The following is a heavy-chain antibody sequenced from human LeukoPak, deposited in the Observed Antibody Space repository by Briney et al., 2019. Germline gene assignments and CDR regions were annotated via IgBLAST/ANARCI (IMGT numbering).Heavy chain of an antibody. D-gene: IGHD5-12*01. CDR3: EIRTHVDIVATLGERVKKGLDY. J-gene: IGHJ4*02. CDR1: GYTFTSYD. V-gene: IGHV1-8*01. Sequence: ASVKVSCKASGYTFTSYDINWLRQATGQGLEWMGWMNPNSGNTGYAQKFQGRVTMTRNTSMSTAYMELSSLRSEATAVYYCEIRTHVDIVATLGERVKKGLDYWGQGTPVTVSS. CDR2: MNPNSGNT.